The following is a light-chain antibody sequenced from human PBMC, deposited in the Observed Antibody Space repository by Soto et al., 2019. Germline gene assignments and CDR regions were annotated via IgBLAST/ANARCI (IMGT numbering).Light chain of an antibody. CDR1: QSISSNR. J-gene: IGKJ3*01. Sequence: EIVLTQSPGTLSLSPGERATLYCRASQSISSNRFAWFQEKPGQAPSLLIYGVSSRATGIPDRFSGSGSGPDFTLTISRLEPEDFGVYYCQQYDRSPITFGPGTKVDIK. V-gene: IGKV3-20*01. CDR2: GVS. CDR3: QQYDRSPIT.